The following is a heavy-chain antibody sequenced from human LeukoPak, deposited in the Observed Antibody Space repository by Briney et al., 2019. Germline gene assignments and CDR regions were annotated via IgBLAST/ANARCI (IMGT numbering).Heavy chain of an antibody. J-gene: IGHJ6*03. V-gene: IGHV1-18*01. D-gene: IGHD2-2*01. CDR1: GYTFTSYG. CDR3: ARAAPSYIVVVPAAPYYYYYMDV. Sequence: GASVKVSCKASGYTFTSYGISCERHAPGQRLEWMGWISAYNGNKNYAQKLQGRVTMTTDTSTSTAYMELRSLRSDDTAVYYCARAAPSYIVVVPAAPYYYYYMDVWGKGTTVTVSS. CDR2: ISAYNGNK.